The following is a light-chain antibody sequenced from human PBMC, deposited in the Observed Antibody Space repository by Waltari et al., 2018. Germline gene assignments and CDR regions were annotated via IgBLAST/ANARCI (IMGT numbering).Light chain of an antibody. CDR3: QQYKEWPLT. CDR2: GAS. Sequence: EIVLTQSPAPLSVSPGARVTLPGRTSQHVSTRLAWYKTKSGQAPKVLIFGASTRATGIPATFTGSGSGTDFTLTISSLQSEDFAVYYCQQYKEWPLTFGGGTKVEIK. J-gene: IGKJ4*01. CDR1: QHVSTR. V-gene: IGKV3-15*01.